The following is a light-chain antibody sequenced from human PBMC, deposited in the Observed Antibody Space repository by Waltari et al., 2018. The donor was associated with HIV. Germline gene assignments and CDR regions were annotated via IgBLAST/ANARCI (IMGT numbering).Light chain of an antibody. CDR2: RTS. CDR3: QHYGGSPYT. V-gene: IGKV3-20*01. J-gene: IGKJ2*01. CDR1: QSLGNDF. Sequence: EVLLTQSPVTLSLSPGESVTLSCRASQSLGNDFVAWYQQKPGQPPRLLIFRTSSRAAGVPGRFRCSGSGTDFALTITGAEPEDFAVYYCQHYGGSPYTFGQGTKLDI.